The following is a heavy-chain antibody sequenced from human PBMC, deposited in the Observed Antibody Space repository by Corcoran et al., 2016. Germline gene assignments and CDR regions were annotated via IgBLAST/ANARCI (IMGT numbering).Heavy chain of an antibody. Sequence: EVQLVQSGAEVKKPGESLKISCKGSGYSFTSYWIGWVRQMPGKGLEWMGIIYPGDSDTRYSPSFQGQVTISADKSISTAYLQWSSLKASDTAMYYCARRGRLPGRAAARYWFDPWGQGTLVTVSS. V-gene: IGHV5-51*01. CDR2: IYPGDSDT. CDR3: ARRGRLPGRAAARYWFDP. CDR1: GYSFTSYW. D-gene: IGHD6-13*01. J-gene: IGHJ5*02.